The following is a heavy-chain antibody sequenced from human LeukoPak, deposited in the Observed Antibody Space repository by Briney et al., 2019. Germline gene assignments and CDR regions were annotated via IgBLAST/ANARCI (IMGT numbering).Heavy chain of an antibody. V-gene: IGHV3-48*03. J-gene: IGHJ6*02. CDR2: ITTSGAII. CDR1: GFTFSSYE. CDR3: ARDRSGFYGMDV. Sequence: GGSLRLSCAASGFTFSSYEMNWVRQAPGKGLEWLSYITTSGAIISYADPVKGRFTISRDNAKNSLYLQMNSLRAEDTAVYYCARDRSGFYGMDVWGQGTTATVSS. D-gene: IGHD5-12*01.